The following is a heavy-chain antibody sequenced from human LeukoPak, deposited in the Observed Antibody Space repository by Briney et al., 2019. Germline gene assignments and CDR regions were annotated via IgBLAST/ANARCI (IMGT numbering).Heavy chain of an antibody. V-gene: IGHV3-21*01. J-gene: IGHJ4*02. D-gene: IGHD3-22*01. Sequence: GGSLRLSCAASGFTFSSYSMNWVRQAPGKGLEWVSSISSSSSYIYYADSVKGLFTISRDNAKNSLYLQMNSLRAEDTAVYYCARGDYYDSSGYYNWGQGTLVTVSS. CDR3: ARGDYYDSSGYYN. CDR1: GFTFSSYS. CDR2: ISSSSSYI.